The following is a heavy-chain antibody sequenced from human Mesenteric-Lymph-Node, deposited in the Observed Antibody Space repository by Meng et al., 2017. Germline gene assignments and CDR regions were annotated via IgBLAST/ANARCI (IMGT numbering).Heavy chain of an antibody. V-gene: IGHV4-39*07. Sequence: SETLSLTCTVSGGSISSSSYYWGWIRQPPGKGLEWIGSIYYSGSTYYNPSLKSRVTISVDTSKNQFSLKLSSVTAADTAVYYCAREWIAAAGFDYWGQGTLVTVSS. D-gene: IGHD6-13*01. CDR2: IYYSGST. CDR1: GGSISSSSYY. J-gene: IGHJ4*02. CDR3: AREWIAAAGFDY.